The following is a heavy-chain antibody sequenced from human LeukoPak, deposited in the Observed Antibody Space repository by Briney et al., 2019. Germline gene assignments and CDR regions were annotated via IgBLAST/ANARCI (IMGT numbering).Heavy chain of an antibody. D-gene: IGHD3-10*01. CDR1: GFTFSSYA. Sequence: GGSLRLPCAASGFTFSSYAMSWVRHAPGKGLEWVSAISGSGGSTYYADSVKGRFTISRDNSKNTLYLQMNSLRAEDTAVYYCAKDSARLARGEFDPWGQGTLVTVSS. V-gene: IGHV3-23*01. CDR3: AKDSARLARGEFDP. J-gene: IGHJ5*02. CDR2: ISGSGGST.